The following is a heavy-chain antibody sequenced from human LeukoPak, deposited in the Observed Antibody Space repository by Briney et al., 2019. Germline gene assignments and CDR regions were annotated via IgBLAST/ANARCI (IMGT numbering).Heavy chain of an antibody. CDR1: GGSFSGYY. J-gene: IGHJ6*02. Sequence: SETLSLTCAVYGGSFSGYYWSWIRQPPGKGLEWIGEINHSGSTNYNPSLKSRVTISVDTSKDQFSLKLSSVTAADTAVYYCARGRVYYYGMDVWGQGTTVTVSS. CDR2: INHSGST. CDR3: ARGRVYYYGMDV. V-gene: IGHV4-34*01.